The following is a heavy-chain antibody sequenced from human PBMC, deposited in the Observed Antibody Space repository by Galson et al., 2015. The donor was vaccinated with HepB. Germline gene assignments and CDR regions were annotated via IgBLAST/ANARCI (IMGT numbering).Heavy chain of an antibody. Sequence: SVKVSCKASGYTFTSYYMHWVRQAPGQGLEWMGIINPSGGSTSYAQKFQGRVTMTRDTSTSTVYMELSSLRSEDTAVYYCAKERPSQYISGWDSGYWGQGTLVPVST. CDR2: INPSGGST. CDR1: GYTFTSYY. CDR3: AKERPSQYISGWDSGY. V-gene: IGHV1-46*01. J-gene: IGHJ4*02. D-gene: IGHD6-19*01.